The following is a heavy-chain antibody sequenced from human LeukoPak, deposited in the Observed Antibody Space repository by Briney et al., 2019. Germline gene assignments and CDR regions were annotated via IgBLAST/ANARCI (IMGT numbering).Heavy chain of an antibody. D-gene: IGHD3-10*01. CDR1: GDSISSYY. V-gene: IGHV4-59*01. CDR3: ARARDIAVSYFGELLSSETYFDY. CDR2: IYYSGST. Sequence: PSETLSLTCTVSGDSISSYYWSWMRQPPGKGLEWIGYIYYSGSTNYNPPLKSRVTISLETSKNQFSLKLTSVTAADTAVYYCARARDIAVSYFGELLSSETYFDYWGQGTLVIVSS. J-gene: IGHJ4*02.